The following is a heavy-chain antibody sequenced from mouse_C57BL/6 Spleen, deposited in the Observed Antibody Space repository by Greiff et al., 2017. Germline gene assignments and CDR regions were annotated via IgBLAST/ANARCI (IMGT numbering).Heavy chain of an antibody. CDR3: ARRGSSGYFDV. Sequence: EVQGVESGGGLVKPGGSLKLSCAASGFTFSDYGMHWVRPAPVKGLEWVAYISSGSSTISYADTVKGRFTISRDNAKNTLFLQMTILRSEDTAMYYCARRGSSGYFDVWGTGTTVTFSS. D-gene: IGHD1-1*01. J-gene: IGHJ1*03. CDR2: ISSGSSTI. V-gene: IGHV5-17*01. CDR1: GFTFSDYG.